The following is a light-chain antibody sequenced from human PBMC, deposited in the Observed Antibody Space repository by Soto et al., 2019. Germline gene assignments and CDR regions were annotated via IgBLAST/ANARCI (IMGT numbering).Light chain of an antibody. J-gene: IGLJ1*01. V-gene: IGLV1-40*01. CDR1: SSDIGAGHA. CDR2: GNT. CDR3: QSYENSLTAPYV. Sequence: QLVLTQPPSVSGAPGQRVTISCTGSSSDIGAGHAVHWYQQLPGTAPKLLIYGNTNRPSGVPDRFSASKSGTSASLTIAGLQDEDEADYYCQSYENSLTAPYVFGTGTQLTVL.